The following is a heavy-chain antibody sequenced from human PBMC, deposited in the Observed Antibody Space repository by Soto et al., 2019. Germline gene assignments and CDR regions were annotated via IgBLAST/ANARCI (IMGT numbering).Heavy chain of an antibody. V-gene: IGHV4-30-4*01. CDR3: TTRRAYSYSAILGGIGFDP. CDR2: IYYNGDT. CDR1: GGAISSGANY. D-gene: IGHD5-18*01. Sequence: QVQLQESGPGLVKPSQTLSLTCTDSGGAISSGANYLTWIRQSPGKGLEWIGYIYYNGDTNYNPSLKSQLSMAVDTSKYQFALNLSSVTAGATAVYYCTTRRAYSYSAILGGIGFDPWGQGTLVTVSS. J-gene: IGHJ5*02.